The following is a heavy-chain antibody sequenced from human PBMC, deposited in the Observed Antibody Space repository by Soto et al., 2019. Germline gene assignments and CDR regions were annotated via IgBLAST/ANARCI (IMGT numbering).Heavy chain of an antibody. Sequence: GEGLKISCNGSGYSFAGHWITWVRQKPGKCLEWMGRIDPSDSQTYYSPSFRGHVTISATKSITTVFLQWSSLRASDTAMYYCARQIYDSDTGPNFQYYFDSWGQGSPVTVSS. J-gene: IGHJ4*02. CDR3: ARQIYDSDTGPNFQYYFDS. CDR2: IDPSDSQT. D-gene: IGHD3-22*01. CDR1: GYSFAGHW. V-gene: IGHV5-10-1*01.